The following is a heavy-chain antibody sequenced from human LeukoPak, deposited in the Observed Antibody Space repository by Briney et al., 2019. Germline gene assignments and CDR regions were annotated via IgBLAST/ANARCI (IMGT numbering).Heavy chain of an antibody. V-gene: IGHV3-9*01. D-gene: IGHD4-23*01. CDR1: GFTFSDYA. CDR2: INWNSGSI. CDR3: ARDYGGNSGDFDY. J-gene: IGHJ4*02. Sequence: GGSLRLSCAASGFTFSDYAMHWVRQAPGKGLEWVSGINWNSGSIAYADSVKGRFTISRDNAKNTVHLQMNSLRAEDTAVYYCARDYGGNSGDFDYWGQGTLVTVSS.